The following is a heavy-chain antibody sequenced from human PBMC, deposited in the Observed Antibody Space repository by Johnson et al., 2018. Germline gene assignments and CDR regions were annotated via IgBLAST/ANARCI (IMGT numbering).Heavy chain of an antibody. CDR2: MNPNSGGT. Sequence: QVQLVQSGAEVEKPGASVKVSCKASGYTFTNYAINWVRQASGQGREWVGWMNPNSGGTGFAQKFQGRVTLTRNTSITTAYMELGSLGSGDTAVYYCARGRYYDFWSGSGAFDIWGQGTEVTVSS. CDR1: GYTFTNYA. V-gene: IGHV1-8*01. D-gene: IGHD3-3*01. J-gene: IGHJ3*02. CDR3: ARGRYYDFWSGSGAFDI.